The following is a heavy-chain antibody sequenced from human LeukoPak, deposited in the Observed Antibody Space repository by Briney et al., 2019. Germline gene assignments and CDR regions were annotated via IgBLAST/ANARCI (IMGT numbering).Heavy chain of an antibody. J-gene: IGHJ5*02. D-gene: IGHD6-19*01. Sequence: PSETLSLTCAVYGGSFSGYYRSWIRQPPGKGLEWIGEINHSGSTNYNPSLKSRVTISVDTSKNQFSLKLSSVTAADTAVYYCARIGGSGWFAKYNWFDPWGQGTLVTVSS. CDR1: GGSFSGYY. CDR2: INHSGST. V-gene: IGHV4-34*01. CDR3: ARIGGSGWFAKYNWFDP.